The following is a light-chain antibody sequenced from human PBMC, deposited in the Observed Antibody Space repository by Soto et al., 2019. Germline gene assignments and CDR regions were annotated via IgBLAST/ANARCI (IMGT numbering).Light chain of an antibody. V-gene: IGKV1-12*01. J-gene: IGKJ2*01. CDR1: QGISSW. CDR3: QQANSCPYT. CDR2: AAS. Sequence: DIQMTQSPSSVSASVGARVTITCRARQGISSWLAWYQQKPGKAPKFLIYAASSLQSGVPSRFSGSGSGTDFTLSISRLQPEDVATFYCQQANSCPYTFGQGTKLEIK.